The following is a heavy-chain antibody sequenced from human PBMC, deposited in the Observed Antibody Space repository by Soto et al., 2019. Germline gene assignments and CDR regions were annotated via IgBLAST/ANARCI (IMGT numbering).Heavy chain of an antibody. J-gene: IGHJ5*02. CDR2: INGSSSTM. V-gene: IGHV3-48*02. Sequence: EVQLVESGGGLVQRGGSLRLSCAASGFPFGSYSMNWVRQAPGKGLEWISYINGSSSTMYYADSVKGRFIISRDNADNSLYLQMNSLRDADTAVYYCARGDRFRCSGDRCFSDGLFLSWGQGTLVTVSS. CDR1: GFPFGSYS. CDR3: ARGDRFRCSGDRCFSDGLFLS. D-gene: IGHD2-15*01.